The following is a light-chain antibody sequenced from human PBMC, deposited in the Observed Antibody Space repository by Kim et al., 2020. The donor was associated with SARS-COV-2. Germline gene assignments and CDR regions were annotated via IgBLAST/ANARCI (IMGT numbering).Light chain of an antibody. Sequence: RFTISCTGSPSNIGAGYDGHWYQQLPGAAPRLLIYTDINRPSGVPDRFFGSKSGTLASLVITGLQAADEADYYCQSYDISLDGSVFGGGTQLTVL. CDR3: QSYDISLDGSV. J-gene: IGLJ2*01. V-gene: IGLV1-40*01. CDR2: TDI. CDR1: PSNIGAGYD.